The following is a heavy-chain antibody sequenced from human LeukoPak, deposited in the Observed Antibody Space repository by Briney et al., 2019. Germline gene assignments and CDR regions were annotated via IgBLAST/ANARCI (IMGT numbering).Heavy chain of an antibody. CDR3: ARGETGTTFYYGMDV. V-gene: IGHV1-8*01. CDR2: MNPNSGNT. J-gene: IGHJ6*02. CDR1: GYTFTSYD. Sequence: ASVKVSCKASGYTFTSYDINWVRQATGQGLGWMGWMNPNSGNTGYAQKFQGRVTMTRNTSIGTAYMELSSLRSEDTAVYYCARGETGTTFYYGMDVWGQGTTVTVSS. D-gene: IGHD1-7*01.